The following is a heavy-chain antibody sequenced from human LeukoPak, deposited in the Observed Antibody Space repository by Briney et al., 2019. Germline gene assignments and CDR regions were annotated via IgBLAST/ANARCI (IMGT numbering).Heavy chain of an antibody. CDR3: ARGIAVAGNDY. J-gene: IGHJ4*02. CDR2: MNPNSGNT. CDR1: GYTFTSYD. D-gene: IGHD6-19*01. V-gene: IGHV1-8*01. Sequence: ASVKVSCKASGYTFTSYDINRVRHATGQGLEWRGWMNPNSGNTGYAQKFQGRVTMTRNTSISTAYMELSSLRSEDTAVYYCARGIAVAGNDYWGQGTLVTVSS.